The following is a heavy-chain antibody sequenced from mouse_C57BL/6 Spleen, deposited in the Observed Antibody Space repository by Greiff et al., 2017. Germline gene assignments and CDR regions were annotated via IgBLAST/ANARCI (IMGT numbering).Heavy chain of an antibody. CDR2: IDPSDSYT. D-gene: IGHD1-1*01. CDR1: GYTFTSYW. J-gene: IGHJ3*01. V-gene: IGHV1-59*01. Sequence: VQLQQPGAELVRPGTSVKLSCKASGYTFTSYWMHWVKQRPGQGLEWIGVIDPSDSYTNYNQKFKGKATLTVDTSSSTAYMQLSSLTSEDSAVYYCARLDGSSYAWFAYWGQGTLVTVSA. CDR3: ARLDGSSYAWFAY.